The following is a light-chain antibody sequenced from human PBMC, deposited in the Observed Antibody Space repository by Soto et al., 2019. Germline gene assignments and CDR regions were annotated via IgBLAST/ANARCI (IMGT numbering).Light chain of an antibody. CDR3: AAWDDSLSGPV. CDR1: TSNIGSNY. J-gene: IGLJ2*01. CDR2: MNN. Sequence: QSVLTQPPPASGTPGQRVTISCSGSTSNIGSNYVYWYQQLPGTAPKLLIYMNNQWPSGVPDRFSGSKSGTSASLAISGLRSEDEADYYCAAWDDSLSGPVFGGGTKLTVL. V-gene: IGLV1-47*01.